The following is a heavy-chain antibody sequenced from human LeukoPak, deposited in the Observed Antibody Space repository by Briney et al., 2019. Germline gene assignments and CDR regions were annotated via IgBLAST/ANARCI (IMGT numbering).Heavy chain of an antibody. V-gene: IGHV4-59*01. D-gene: IGHD6-19*01. Sequence: SETLSLTCTVSGGSISSYYWSWIRQPPGKGLEWIGYIYYSGSTNYNPSLKSRVTISVDTSKNQFSLKLSSVTAADTAVYYCASDSSGWYTYFDYWGQGTLVTVSS. CDR3: ASDSSGWYTYFDY. CDR1: GGSISSYY. CDR2: IYYSGST. J-gene: IGHJ4*02.